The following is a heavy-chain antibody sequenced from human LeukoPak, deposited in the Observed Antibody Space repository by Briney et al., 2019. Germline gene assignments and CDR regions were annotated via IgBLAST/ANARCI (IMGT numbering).Heavy chain of an antibody. V-gene: IGHV4-39*01. Sequence: PSETLSLTCTVSGGSISSSSYYWGWIRQPPGKGLEWIGSIYYSGSTYYNPSLKSRVTISVDTSKNQFSLKLSSVTAADTAVYYCARCHVGYSSSHYYYMDVWGKGATVTVSS. CDR1: GGSISSSSYY. D-gene: IGHD6-6*01. J-gene: IGHJ6*03. CDR2: IYYSGST. CDR3: ARCHVGYSSSHYYYMDV.